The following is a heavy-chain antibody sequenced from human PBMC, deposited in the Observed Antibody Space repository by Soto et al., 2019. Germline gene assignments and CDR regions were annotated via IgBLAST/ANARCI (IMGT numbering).Heavy chain of an antibody. V-gene: IGHV1-69*02. Sequence: QVQLVQSGAEVKKPVSSVKVSCKASGGTFSSYTISWVRQAPGQGLEWMGRIIPILGIANYAQKFQGRVTITADKSTSTAYMELSSLRSEDTAVYYCARNSGYYFANWFDPWGQGTLVTVSS. J-gene: IGHJ5*02. CDR1: GGTFSSYT. CDR2: IIPILGIA. D-gene: IGHD5-12*01. CDR3: ARNSGYYFANWFDP.